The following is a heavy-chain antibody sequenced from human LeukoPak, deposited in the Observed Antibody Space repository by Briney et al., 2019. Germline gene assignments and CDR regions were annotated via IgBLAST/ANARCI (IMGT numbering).Heavy chain of an antibody. CDR2: MFYRGGT. CDR3: ARIGGWYSNAFDL. Sequence: SETLSLTCVVSGGSITNYYWSWIRQAPGKGLECIGYMFYRGGTYYNPSLESRVTISTEMSRNQFSLEMTSVTAADTAVYYCARIGGWYSNAFDLWGQGRRVTVSS. D-gene: IGHD6-19*01. J-gene: IGHJ3*01. CDR1: GGSITNYY. V-gene: IGHV4-59*01.